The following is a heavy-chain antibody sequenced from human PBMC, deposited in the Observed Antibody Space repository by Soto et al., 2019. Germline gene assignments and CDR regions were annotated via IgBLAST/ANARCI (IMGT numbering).Heavy chain of an antibody. CDR2: INPSGGST. J-gene: IGHJ3*02. Sequence: ASVKVSCKASGYTFTSYYMRWVRQAPGQGLEWMGIINPSGGSTSYAQKFQGRVTMTRDTSTSTVYMELSSLRSEDTAVYYCATSDYYDSSGYYPNIWGQGTMVTVSS. CDR3: ATSDYYDSSGYYPNI. V-gene: IGHV1-46*01. D-gene: IGHD3-22*01. CDR1: GYTFTSYY.